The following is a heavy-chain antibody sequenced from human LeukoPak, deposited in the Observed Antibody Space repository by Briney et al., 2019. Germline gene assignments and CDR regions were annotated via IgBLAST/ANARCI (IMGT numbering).Heavy chain of an antibody. CDR1: GYNFITYW. CDR2: IYPGDSDT. D-gene: IGHD6-6*01. CDR3: TRHRPNDVDLYYFDS. Sequence: GESLKISCKGSGYNFITYWIGWVRQTPGKGLEWMGIIYPGDSDTRYNPSFQGQVTISADKSISTAYLQWSSLKASDTAMYYCTRHRPNDVDLYYFDSWGQGTLVTVSS. V-gene: IGHV5-51*01. J-gene: IGHJ4*02.